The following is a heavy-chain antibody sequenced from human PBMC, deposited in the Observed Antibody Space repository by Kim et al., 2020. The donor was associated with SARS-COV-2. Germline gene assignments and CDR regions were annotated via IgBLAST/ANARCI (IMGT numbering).Heavy chain of an antibody. J-gene: IGHJ4*02. CDR2: INHNSGGT. V-gene: IGHV1-2*02. CDR1: GYTFTGYY. D-gene: IGHD6-6*01. Sequence: ASVKVSCKASGYTFTGYYMHWVRQAPGQGLEWMGWINHNSGGTNYAQKFQGRVTMTRDTSISTAYMELSRLRSDDTAVYYCARDSSGLAYSSSANFDYWGQGTLVTVSS. CDR3: ARDSSGLAYSSSANFDY.